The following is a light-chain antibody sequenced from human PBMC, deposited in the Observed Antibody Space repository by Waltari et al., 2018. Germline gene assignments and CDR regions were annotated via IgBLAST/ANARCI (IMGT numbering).Light chain of an antibody. J-gene: IGLJ3*02. CDR2: YTSDSEK. Sequence: QPVLIQSPSSSASPGDSARLTCTLLSDIHDGDFMVYWYKQKPGSPPRFLLYYTSDSEKAQGSGVPSPFSGSKDASANAGILLISGLQSEDEDYYYCMFWPNNVWVFGGGTKLTVL. CDR3: MFWPNNVWV. V-gene: IGLV5-37*01. CDR1: SDIHDGDFM.